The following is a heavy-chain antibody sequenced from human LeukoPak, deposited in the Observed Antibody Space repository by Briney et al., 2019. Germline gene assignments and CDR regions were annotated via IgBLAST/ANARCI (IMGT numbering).Heavy chain of an antibody. J-gene: IGHJ3*02. CDR3: ASRRNYYDSSGYYWDDAFDI. D-gene: IGHD3-22*01. CDR2: ISAYNGNT. V-gene: IGHV1-18*01. Sequence: ASVKVSCKASGYTFTSYSIIWVRQAPGQGLEWMGWISAYNGNTNYAQKLQGRVTMTTDTSTSTAYMELRSLRSDDTAVYYCASRRNYYDSSGYYWDDAFDIWGQGTMVTVSS. CDR1: GYTFTSYS.